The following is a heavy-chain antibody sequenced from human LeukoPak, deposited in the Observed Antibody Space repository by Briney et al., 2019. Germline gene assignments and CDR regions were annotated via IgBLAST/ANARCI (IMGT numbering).Heavy chain of an antibody. CDR1: GFTFSDYY. J-gene: IGHJ6*03. D-gene: IGHD2-21*01. CDR2: ISSSGSTI. CDR3: ARAGVWRSTRPWYYMDV. Sequence: GRSLRLSCAASGFTFSDYYMSWIRQAPGKGLEWDSYISSSGSTIYYADSVKGRFTISRDNAKNSLYLQMNSLRAEDTAVYYCARAGVWRSTRPWYYMDVWGKGTTVTVSS. V-gene: IGHV3-11*01.